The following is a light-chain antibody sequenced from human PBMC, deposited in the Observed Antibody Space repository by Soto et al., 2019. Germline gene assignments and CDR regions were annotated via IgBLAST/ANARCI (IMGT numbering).Light chain of an antibody. Sequence: EIVMTQSPATLSVSPGERATLSCRASQSVSSNLAWYQQKPGQAPRLLVYGASTRATGIPARFSGSGSGTQFTLTISSLQSEDFAVYYCQQHNNWPLTIGGGTKVEIK. J-gene: IGKJ4*01. CDR1: QSVSSN. V-gene: IGKV3-15*01. CDR3: QQHNNWPLT. CDR2: GAS.